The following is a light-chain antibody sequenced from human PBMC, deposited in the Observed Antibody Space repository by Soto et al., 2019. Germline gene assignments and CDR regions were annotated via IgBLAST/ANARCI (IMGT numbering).Light chain of an antibody. Sequence: EIVLTQSPATLSVSPGERATLSCRASQSVNSNLAWYQQKPGQAPRLLIYGASTRATGIPARFSGSGSGTEFTLPISSLQSEDFAVYYCQQYNNCPSWTFGQGTMVEIK. CDR1: QSVNSN. CDR2: GAS. J-gene: IGKJ1*01. CDR3: QQYNNCPSWT. V-gene: IGKV3-15*01.